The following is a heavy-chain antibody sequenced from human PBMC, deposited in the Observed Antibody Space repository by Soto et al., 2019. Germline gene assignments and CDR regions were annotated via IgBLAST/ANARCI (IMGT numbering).Heavy chain of an antibody. J-gene: IGHJ4*02. D-gene: IGHD3-22*01. CDR3: ARDYDSSGYPRYYFAY. Sequence: QVQLVESGGGVVQPGRSLRLSCAASGFTFSSYGMHWVRQAPGKGLEWVAVIWYNGSNKYYADSVTGRFTISSDNSKNTLYLHMNSLRAQDTAVYYCARDYDSSGYPRYYFAYWRQGTLVTVSS. CDR2: IWYNGSNK. CDR1: GFTFSSYG. V-gene: IGHV3-33*01.